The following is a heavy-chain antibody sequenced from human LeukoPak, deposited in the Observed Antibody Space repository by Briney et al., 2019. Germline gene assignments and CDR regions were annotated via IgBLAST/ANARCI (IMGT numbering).Heavy chain of an antibody. CDR1: GFTFSNDW. V-gene: IGHV3-7*03. Sequence: GGSLRLSCAASGFTFSNDWMRWVRQAPGKGLEGVANIKQDGSEQYYVDSVKGRFNIFRDNAKNALYLQMNSLRAEDTAVYYCRRALEIGAQGTRVTVSS. D-gene: IGHD1-1*01. J-gene: IGHJ6*02. CDR2: IKQDGSEQ. CDR3: RRALEI.